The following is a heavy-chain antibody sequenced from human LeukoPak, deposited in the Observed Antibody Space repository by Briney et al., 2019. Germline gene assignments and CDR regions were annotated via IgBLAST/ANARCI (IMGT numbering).Heavy chain of an antibody. D-gene: IGHD5-12*01. J-gene: IGHJ4*02. CDR1: GDSVSSNSAA. Sequence: SQTLSLTCAISGDSVSSNSAAWNWIRPSPSRGLEWLGRTYYRSKWYNDYAVSVKSRITINSDTSKNQFSLQLTSVTPEDTAVYFCASGRGYGHFDYWGQGTLVTVSS. V-gene: IGHV6-1*01. CDR2: TYYRSKWYN. CDR3: ASGRGYGHFDY.